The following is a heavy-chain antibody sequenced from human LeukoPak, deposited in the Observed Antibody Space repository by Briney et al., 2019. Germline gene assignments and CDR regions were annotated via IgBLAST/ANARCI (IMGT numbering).Heavy chain of an antibody. CDR3: ARLAPGVSGPFYFDF. V-gene: IGHV5-51*01. D-gene: IGHD5/OR15-5a*01. CDR1: GYSFTSYW. Sequence: GESLKISCKGSGYSFTSYWIGWVRQMPGKGLEWMGIIYPGDSDTRYSPSMQGQVTISADTSTAYLQLSSLKASDTAMYYCARLAPGVSGPFYFDFWGQGTLVTVSS. J-gene: IGHJ4*02. CDR2: IYPGDSDT.